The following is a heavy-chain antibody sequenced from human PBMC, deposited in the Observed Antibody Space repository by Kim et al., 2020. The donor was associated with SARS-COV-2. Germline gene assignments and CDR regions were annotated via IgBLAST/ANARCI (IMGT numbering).Heavy chain of an antibody. D-gene: IGHD3-3*01. Sequence: SETLSLTCAVYGGSFSGYYWIWIRQPPGKGLEWIGEINHSGSTNYNPSLKSRVTISVDTSKNQFSLKLSSVTAADTAVYYCARRQTRTIFGVVVDPPYYFDYWGQGTLVTVSS. J-gene: IGHJ4*02. CDR1: GGSFSGYY. V-gene: IGHV4-34*01. CDR3: ARRQTRTIFGVVVDPPYYFDY. CDR2: INHSGST.